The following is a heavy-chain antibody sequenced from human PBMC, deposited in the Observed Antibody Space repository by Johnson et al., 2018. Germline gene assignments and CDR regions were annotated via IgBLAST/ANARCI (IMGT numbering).Heavy chain of an antibody. J-gene: IGHJ6*03. D-gene: IGHD2/OR15-2a*01. Sequence: EVQLVESGGGLVQPGRSLRLSCAASGFTFDDYAMHWVRQAPGKGLEWVSGISWNSGSIGYADSVKGRFTISRDNSNNSLYLQKNSLRAEDTALYFCAKDFLFSGPKVASYFYYCMDVWGKGTTVTVAS. CDR3: AKDFLFSGPKVASYFYYCMDV. V-gene: IGHV3-9*01. CDR2: ISWNSGSI. CDR1: GFTFDDYA.